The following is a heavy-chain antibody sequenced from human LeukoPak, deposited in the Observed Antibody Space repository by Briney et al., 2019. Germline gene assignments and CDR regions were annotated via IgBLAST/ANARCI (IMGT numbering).Heavy chain of an antibody. D-gene: IGHD5-18*01. Sequence: SETLSLTCTISGGSISSYYWSWIRQPPGKGLEWIGYIYYTGSTNHNPSLKSRVTISVDTSKNQFSLKLSSVTAADTAVYYCARGGYSYGPHLDYWGQGTLVTVSS. CDR1: GGSISSYY. CDR3: ARGGYSYGPHLDY. V-gene: IGHV4-59*01. J-gene: IGHJ4*02. CDR2: IYYTGST.